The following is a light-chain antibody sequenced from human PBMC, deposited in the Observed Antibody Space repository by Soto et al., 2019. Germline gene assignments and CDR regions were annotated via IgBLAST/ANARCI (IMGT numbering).Light chain of an antibody. CDR2: AAS. CDR3: QQTYSTPWT. CDR1: QSISTY. V-gene: IGKV1-39*01. Sequence: DIQMTQSPSSLSASVGDRVTITCRAGQSISTYLNWYQQKPGKAPKPLIYAASSLQSGVPSRFSGIGSGTDFTLSISSLQPEDFATYYCQQTYSTPWTFGQGTKVEIK. J-gene: IGKJ1*01.